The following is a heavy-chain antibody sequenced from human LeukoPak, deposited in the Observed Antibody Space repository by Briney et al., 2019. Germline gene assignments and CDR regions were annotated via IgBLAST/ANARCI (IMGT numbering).Heavy chain of an antibody. D-gene: IGHD1-7*01. J-gene: IGHJ4*02. Sequence: SQTLSLTCAISGDIVSSNSAAWNWIRQSPSRGLEWLGRTYYRSKWYNEYALSVQSRITINPDTSKNQFPLQLNSVTPEDTAVYYCAREELRLGDYWGQGTLVTVSS. CDR2: TYYRSKWYN. CDR3: AREELRLGDY. V-gene: IGHV6-1*01. CDR1: GDIVSSNSAA.